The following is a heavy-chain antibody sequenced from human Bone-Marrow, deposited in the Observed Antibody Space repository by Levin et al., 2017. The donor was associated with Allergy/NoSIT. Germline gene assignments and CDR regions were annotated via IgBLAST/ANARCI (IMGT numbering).Heavy chain of an antibody. J-gene: IGHJ5*01. CDR2: INHNGRT. Sequence: GSLRLSCAVYGGSFNDYYWSWIRQPPTKGMEWIGEINHNGRTNHNPSLKSRVTMSVDTSKNQFSLKLTSVTAADTAVYYCARERGKHITIFEVVGSYGWLDSWGQGTPVTVSS. CDR3: ARERGKHITIFEVVGSYGWLDS. D-gene: IGHD3-3*01. V-gene: IGHV4-34*01. CDR1: GGSFNDYY.